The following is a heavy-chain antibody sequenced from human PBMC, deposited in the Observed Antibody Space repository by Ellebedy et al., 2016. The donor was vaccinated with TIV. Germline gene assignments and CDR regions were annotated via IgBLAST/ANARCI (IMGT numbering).Heavy chain of an antibody. CDR1: GFTSSGSA. CDR2: IRSKANSYAT. Sequence: GESLKISCAASGFTSSGSAMHWVRQASGKGLEWVGRIRSKANSYATAYAASVKGRFTISRDDSKNTAYLQMNSLKTEDTAVYYCWYYGSGKDFDYWGQGTLVTVSS. CDR3: WYYGSGKDFDY. D-gene: IGHD3-10*01. J-gene: IGHJ4*02. V-gene: IGHV3-73*01.